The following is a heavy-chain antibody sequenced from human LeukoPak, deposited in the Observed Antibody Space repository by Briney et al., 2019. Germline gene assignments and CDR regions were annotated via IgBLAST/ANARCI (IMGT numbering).Heavy chain of an antibody. Sequence: PGGSLRLSCTASGFTFGNYAMSWVRQAPGKGLEWVGFIRSKAYGGTTEYAASVKGRFTISRDDSKSIAYLQMNSLKTEDTAVYYCTRSRGRVQLLRYFDYWGQGTLVTVSS. V-gene: IGHV3-49*04. CDR3: TRSRGRVQLLRYFDY. CDR1: GFTFGNYA. D-gene: IGHD2-2*01. CDR2: IRSKAYGGTT. J-gene: IGHJ4*02.